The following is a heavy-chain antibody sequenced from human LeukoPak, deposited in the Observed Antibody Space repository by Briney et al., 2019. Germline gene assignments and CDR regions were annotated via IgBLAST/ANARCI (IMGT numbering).Heavy chain of an antibody. CDR2: ISYDGSNK. Sequence: PGGSLRLSCAASGFTFSSYAMHWVRQAPGKGLEWVAVISYDGSNKYYADSVKGRFTISRDNSKNTLYLQMNSLRAEDTAVYYCARASAYRIAVAPTDYWGQGTLVTVSS. D-gene: IGHD6-19*01. V-gene: IGHV3-30*04. CDR3: ARASAYRIAVAPTDY. CDR1: GFTFSSYA. J-gene: IGHJ4*02.